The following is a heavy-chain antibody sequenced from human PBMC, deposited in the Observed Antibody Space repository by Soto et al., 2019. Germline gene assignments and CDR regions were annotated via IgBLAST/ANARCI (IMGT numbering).Heavy chain of an antibody. CDR3: ARDRPIAELGPDYYYYGMDV. CDR1: GFTFSSYA. V-gene: IGHV3-30-3*01. Sequence: QVQLVESGGGVVQPGRSLRLSCAASGFTFSSYAMHWVRQAPGKGLEWVAVISYDGSNKYYADSAKGRFTISRDNSKNTLYLQMNSRRAEDTAVYYCARDRPIAELGPDYYYYGMDVWGQGTTVTVSS. J-gene: IGHJ6*02. CDR2: ISYDGSNK. D-gene: IGHD2-15*01.